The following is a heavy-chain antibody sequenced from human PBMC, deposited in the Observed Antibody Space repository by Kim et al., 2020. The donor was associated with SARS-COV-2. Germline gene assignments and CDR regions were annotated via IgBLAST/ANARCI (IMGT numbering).Heavy chain of an antibody. J-gene: IGHJ4*02. D-gene: IGHD2-8*01. CDR3: ARDNPYPTRGVY. Sequence: ASVKVSCKASGYTFTSYGISWVRQAPGQGLEWMGWISAYNGNTNYAQKLQGRVTMTTDTSTSTAYMELRRLRSDDTAVYYCARDNPYPTRGVYWGQGTLVTVSS. CDR2: ISAYNGNT. CDR1: GYTFTSYG. V-gene: IGHV1-18*01.